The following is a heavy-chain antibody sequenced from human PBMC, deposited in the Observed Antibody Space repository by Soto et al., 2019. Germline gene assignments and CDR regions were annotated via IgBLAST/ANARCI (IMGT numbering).Heavy chain of an antibody. CDR3: ARDSELVGATTLHGC. J-gene: IGHJ4*02. CDR1: GFTFSSYA. CDR2: LSGSGGTT. V-gene: IGHV3-23*01. Sequence: GGSLRLSCAASGFTFSSYAMSWVRQAPGKGLEWVSALSGSGGTTYYADSVKGRFTISRDNSKNTLFLQMNSLRAEDTAIYYCARDSELVGATTLHGCWGQGTLVTVSS. D-gene: IGHD1-26*01.